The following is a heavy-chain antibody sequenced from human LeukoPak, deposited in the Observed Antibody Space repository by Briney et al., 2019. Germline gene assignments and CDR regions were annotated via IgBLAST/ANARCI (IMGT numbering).Heavy chain of an antibody. Sequence: ASVKVSCKASGGTFSSYAISWVRQAPGQGLEWMGWISAYNGNTNYAQKLQGRVTMTTDTSTSTAYTELRSLRSDDTAVYYCARALTMVRESDYWGQGTLVTVSS. D-gene: IGHD3-10*01. V-gene: IGHV1-18*01. CDR2: ISAYNGNT. CDR1: GGTFSSYA. J-gene: IGHJ4*02. CDR3: ARALTMVRESDY.